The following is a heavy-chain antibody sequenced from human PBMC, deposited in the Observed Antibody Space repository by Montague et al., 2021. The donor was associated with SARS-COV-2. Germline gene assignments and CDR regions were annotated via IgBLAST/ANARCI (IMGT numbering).Heavy chain of an antibody. V-gene: IGHV4-38-2*02. CDR2: SSHKGIT. D-gene: IGHD3-9*01. CDR1: GSSVRSDYY. Sequence: SETLSLTCTVSGSSVRSDYYWAWIRQSPGKGLEWIGSSSHKGITDYNPSLRSRVTLSVDTSKNQISLKLTSVAAADTAVYYCARYSPLGFELTDTLDIWGRGTLVTVSS. J-gene: IGHJ4*01. CDR3: ARYSPLGFELTDTLDI.